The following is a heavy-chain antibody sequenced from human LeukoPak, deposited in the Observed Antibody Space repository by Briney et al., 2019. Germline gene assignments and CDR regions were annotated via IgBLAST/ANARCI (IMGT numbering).Heavy chain of an antibody. CDR3: ARDSPYYYDSSGYFG. J-gene: IGHJ4*02. D-gene: IGHD3-22*01. CDR2: ISGSGGST. Sequence: GGSLRLSCAAFGFTFSSYGMSWVRQAPGKGLEWVSAISGSGGSTYYADSVKGRFTISRDNSKNTLYLQMNSLRAEDTAVYYCARDSPYYYDSSGYFGWGQGTLVTVSS. V-gene: IGHV3-23*01. CDR1: GFTFSSYG.